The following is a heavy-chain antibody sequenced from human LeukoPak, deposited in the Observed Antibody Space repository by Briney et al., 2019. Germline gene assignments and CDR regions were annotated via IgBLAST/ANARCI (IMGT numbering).Heavy chain of an antibody. CDR3: ARGRRSSTTDY. CDR1: GGSFSGYY. D-gene: IGHD6-6*01. V-gene: IGHV4-34*01. Sequence: SETLSLTCAVYGGSFSGYYWSWIRQPPGKGLEWIGEINHSGSTNYNPSLKSRVTISVDTSKNQFSLKLSSVTAADTAVYYCARGRRSSTTDYWGQGTPVTVSS. J-gene: IGHJ4*02. CDR2: INHSGST.